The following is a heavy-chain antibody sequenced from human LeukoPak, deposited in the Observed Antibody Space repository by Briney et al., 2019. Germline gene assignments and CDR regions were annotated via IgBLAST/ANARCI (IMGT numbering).Heavy chain of an antibody. V-gene: IGHV3-30*18. CDR2: ILNDGNNK. CDR3: AKDLDSSGFSY. D-gene: IGHD3-22*01. J-gene: IGHJ4*02. Sequence: GGSLRLSCAASGFTFSSYWMTWVRQAPGRGLEWVAVILNDGNNKYYADSVKDRFTISRDNSKNTLYLQMNSLRAEDTAVYYCAKDLDSSGFSYWGQGTLVTVSS. CDR1: GFTFSSYW.